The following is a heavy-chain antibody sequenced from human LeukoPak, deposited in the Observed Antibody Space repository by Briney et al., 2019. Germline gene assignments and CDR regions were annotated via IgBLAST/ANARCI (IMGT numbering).Heavy chain of an antibody. CDR1: GFTFSSYG. D-gene: IGHD1-7*01. Sequence: PGGSLRLSCAASGFTFSSYGMHWVRQAPGKGLEWVSVMSGSGGSTYYADSVKGRFTISRDNSKNTLYLQMNSLRAEDTAVYYCAKNAEREKHFTPKRYKWNSYFDYWGQGTLVTVSS. CDR3: AKNAEREKHFTPKRYKWNSYFDY. J-gene: IGHJ4*02. CDR2: MSGSGGST. V-gene: IGHV3-23*01.